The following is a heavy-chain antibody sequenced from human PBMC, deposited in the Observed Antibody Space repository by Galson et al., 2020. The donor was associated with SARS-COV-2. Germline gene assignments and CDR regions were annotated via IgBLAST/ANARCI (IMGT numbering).Heavy chain of an antibody. V-gene: IGHV1-69*13. J-gene: IGHJ4*02. Sequence: SVKVSCKASGGTFSSYAISWVRQAPGQGLEWMGGIIPIFGTANYAQKFQGRVPITADESTSTAYMELSSLRSEDTAVYYCARHSGYSSGWTMQTDYWGQGTLVTVSS. CDR2: IIPIFGTA. CDR3: ARHSGYSSGWTMQTDY. CDR1: GGTFSSYA. D-gene: IGHD6-19*01.